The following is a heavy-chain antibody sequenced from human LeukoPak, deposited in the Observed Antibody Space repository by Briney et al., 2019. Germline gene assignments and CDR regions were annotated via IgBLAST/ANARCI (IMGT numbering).Heavy chain of an antibody. CDR2: ISSSSSYI. Sequence: GGSLRLSCAASGFTFSSYSMNWVRPAPGKGLDWVSSISSSSSYIYYADSVKGRFTISRDNAKNSLYLQMNSLRAEDTAVYYCARDKGHDSSGYYPDFDYWGQGTLVTVSS. J-gene: IGHJ4*02. CDR1: GFTFSSYS. V-gene: IGHV3-21*01. CDR3: ARDKGHDSSGYYPDFDY. D-gene: IGHD3-22*01.